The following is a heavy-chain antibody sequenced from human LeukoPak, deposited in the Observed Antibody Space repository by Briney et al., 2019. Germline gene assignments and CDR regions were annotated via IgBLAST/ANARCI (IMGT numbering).Heavy chain of an antibody. Sequence: ASVKVSCKTSGYTFTDYYMFWVRRAPGHGLEWMGWINSNSGGTKYAQKFHGRVTMTRDMSISTAYMELTSLISDDTAIYYCARYKHGSYNLDYWGQGTLVTVSS. CDR1: GYTFTDYY. D-gene: IGHD1-26*01. V-gene: IGHV1-2*02. CDR2: INSNSGGT. J-gene: IGHJ4*02. CDR3: ARYKHGSYNLDY.